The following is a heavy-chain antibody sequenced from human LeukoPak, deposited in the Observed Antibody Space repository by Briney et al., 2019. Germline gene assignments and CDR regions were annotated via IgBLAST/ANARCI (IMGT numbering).Heavy chain of an antibody. D-gene: IGHD5-24*01. CDR1: GFTFSSYA. Sequence: GGSLRLSCAASGFTFSSYAMHWVRQAPGKGLEWVAVISYDGSNKYYADSVKGRFTISRDNSKNTLYLQMNSLRAEDTAVYYCAGDRRWLQLFDYWGQGTLVAVSS. J-gene: IGHJ4*02. CDR2: ISYDGSNK. V-gene: IGHV3-30*01. CDR3: AGDRRWLQLFDY.